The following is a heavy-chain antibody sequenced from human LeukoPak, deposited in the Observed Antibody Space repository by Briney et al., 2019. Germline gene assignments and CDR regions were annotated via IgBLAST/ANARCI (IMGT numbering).Heavy chain of an antibody. CDR1: GGTFSSYA. Sequence: SVKVSCKASGGTFSSYAISWVRQAPGQGLEWMGGIIPIFGTANYAQKFQGRVTITADESTSTAYMELSSLRSEDTAVYYCARSLSIFGVVTTPAPYYYYYCMDVWGKGTTVTVSS. CDR3: ARSLSIFGVVTTPAPYYYYYCMDV. J-gene: IGHJ6*03. V-gene: IGHV1-69*13. CDR2: IIPIFGTA. D-gene: IGHD3-3*01.